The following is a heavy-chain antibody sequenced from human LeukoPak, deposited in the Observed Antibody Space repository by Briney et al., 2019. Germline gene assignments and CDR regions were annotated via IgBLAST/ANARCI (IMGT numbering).Heavy chain of an antibody. CDR1: GFTFSSYA. CDR3: AKASWVSSADAVL. V-gene: IGHV3-23*01. D-gene: IGHD3-16*01. Sequence: GGSLRLSCAASGFTFSSYAMSWVRQAPARGLEWVSSLRGDGETFYADSVKGRFTLSRDESRNTVYLQMNNLRVENTAEYFCAKASWVSSADAVLWGQGTLVTVSS. CDR2: LRGDGET. J-gene: IGHJ4*02.